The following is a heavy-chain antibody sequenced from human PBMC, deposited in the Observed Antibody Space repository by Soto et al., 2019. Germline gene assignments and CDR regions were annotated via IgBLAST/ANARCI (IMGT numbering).Heavy chain of an antibody. CDR3: ARHWGTGYGDYYYYIDV. V-gene: IGHV4-59*08. D-gene: IGHD3-16*01. CDR2: VYFSGAA. Sequence: PSETLSLTCSVPGGSISAYYWAWLRQSPGKGLEWIGYVYFSGAAKCNPSLKSRVTISVDTSENQFSLLLTSVTAADTGIYYCARHWGTGYGDYYYYIDVWGKGTTVTVSS. CDR1: GGSISAYY. J-gene: IGHJ6*03.